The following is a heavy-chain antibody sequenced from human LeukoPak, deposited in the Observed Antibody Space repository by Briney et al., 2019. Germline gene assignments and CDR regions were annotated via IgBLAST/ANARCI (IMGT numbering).Heavy chain of an antibody. D-gene: IGHD3-9*01. J-gene: IGHJ4*02. CDR3: HGLFC. Sequence: PGGSLRLSCSASGFTFSTYSMHWVRQAPGKGLEYLSAISNNGGSTYYADPVKGRFTISRDSSKNTLYLQMSRLRAEDTAVYYCHGLFCWGQGTLVTVSS. CDR2: ISNNGGST. V-gene: IGHV3-64D*09. CDR1: GFTFSTYS.